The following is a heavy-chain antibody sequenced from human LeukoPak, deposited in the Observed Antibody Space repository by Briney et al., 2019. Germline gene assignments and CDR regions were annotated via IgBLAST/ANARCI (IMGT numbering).Heavy chain of an antibody. J-gene: IGHJ1*01. V-gene: IGHV3-30*02. D-gene: IGHD3-10*01. CDR2: IRYDGSNK. CDR3: AKDLKRSGSGSYYNLWYFQH. CDR1: GFTFSSYG. Sequence: PGGSLRLSCAASGFTFSSYGMHWVRQAPVKGLEWVAFIRYDGSNKYYADSVKGRFTISRDNSKNTLYLQMNSLRAEDTAVYYCAKDLKRSGSGSYYNLWYFQHWGQGTLVTVSS.